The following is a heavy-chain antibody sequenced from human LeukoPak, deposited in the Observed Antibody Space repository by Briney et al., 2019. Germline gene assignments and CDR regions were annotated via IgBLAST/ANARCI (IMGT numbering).Heavy chain of an antibody. Sequence: GGSLRLSCAASGFTFSSYAMSWVRQAPGKGLEWVSAISGSGGSTYYADSVRGRFTISRDNSKNTLYLQMNSLRAEDTAVYYCAKGVGSSGYYYVGAFDIWGQGTMVTVSS. CDR1: GFTFSSYA. D-gene: IGHD3-22*01. V-gene: IGHV3-23*01. CDR2: ISGSGGST. CDR3: AKGVGSSGYYYVGAFDI. J-gene: IGHJ3*02.